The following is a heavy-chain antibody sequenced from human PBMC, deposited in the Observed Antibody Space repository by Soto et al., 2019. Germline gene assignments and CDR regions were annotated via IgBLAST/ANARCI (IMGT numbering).Heavy chain of an antibody. CDR2: IYYSGST. CDR1: GGSISSSSYY. CDR3: ASGYSSSWYEYYYYYYGMDV. J-gene: IGHJ6*02. D-gene: IGHD6-13*01. Sequence: SETLSLTCTVSGGSISSSSYYCFCIRQPPGKGLEWIGSIYYSGSTYYNPSLKSRVTISVDTSKNQFSLKLSSVTAADTAVYYCASGYSSSWYEYYYYYYGMDVWGQGTTVTVSS. V-gene: IGHV4-39*01.